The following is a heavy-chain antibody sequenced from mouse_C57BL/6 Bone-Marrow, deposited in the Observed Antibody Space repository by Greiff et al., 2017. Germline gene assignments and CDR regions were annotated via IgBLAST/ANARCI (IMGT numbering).Heavy chain of an antibody. D-gene: IGHD1-1*01. CDR2: INPYNGGT. Sequence: EVKLQESGPVLVKPGASVKMSCKASGYTFTDHYMNWVKQSHGKSLEWIGVINPYNGGTSYNQKFKGKATLTVDKSSSTAYMELNSLTSEDSAVYYCARNGYYYGSGGYWGQGTTLTVSS. J-gene: IGHJ2*01. V-gene: IGHV1-19*01. CDR1: GYTFTDHY. CDR3: ARNGYYYGSGGY.